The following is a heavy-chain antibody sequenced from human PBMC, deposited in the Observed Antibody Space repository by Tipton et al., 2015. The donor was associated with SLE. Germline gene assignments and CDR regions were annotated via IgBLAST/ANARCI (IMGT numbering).Heavy chain of an antibody. V-gene: IGHV3-30*02. CDR2: IRYDGSNK. J-gene: IGHJ3*02. CDR1: GFTFSSYG. Sequence: SLRLSCAASGFTFSSYGMPWVRQAPGKGLEWVAFIRYDGSNKYYADSVKGRFTISRDNSKTTLYLQMNSLRAEDTAVYYCAKLSNSYGYVGDAFDIWGQGTLVTVSS. CDR3: AKLSNSYGYVGDAFDI. D-gene: IGHD5-18*01.